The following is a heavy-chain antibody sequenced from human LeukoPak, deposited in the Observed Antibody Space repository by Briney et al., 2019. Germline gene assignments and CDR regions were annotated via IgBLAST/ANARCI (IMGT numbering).Heavy chain of an antibody. CDR1: GFTFSSYS. Sequence: GGSLRLSCAASGFTFSSYSMNWVRQPPGKGLEWVSSISSGRNYIYYADSVKGRFTISRDNAKNSLYLQMNSLRAEDTAVYYCARDRHPLRYFDWSTRRDDYWGQGTLVTVSS. V-gene: IGHV3-21*01. J-gene: IGHJ4*02. CDR2: ISSGRNYI. CDR3: ARDRHPLRYFDWSTRRDDY. D-gene: IGHD3-9*01.